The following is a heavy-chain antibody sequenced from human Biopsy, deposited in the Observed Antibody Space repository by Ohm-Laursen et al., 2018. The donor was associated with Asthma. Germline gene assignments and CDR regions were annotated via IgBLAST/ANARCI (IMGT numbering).Heavy chain of an antibody. CDR3: ARGDSSNWSHYYFDY. CDR1: GFAVRRDY. D-gene: IGHD3-22*01. J-gene: IGHJ4*02. Sequence: SLRLSCTASGFAVRRDYMFWVRQAPGKGPEWVSVIYSGGASHTADSVRGRFTISRDYSKNTLYLQMHSLRAEDTAVYYCARGDSSNWSHYYFDYWGQGTLVTVSS. CDR2: IYSGGAS. V-gene: IGHV3-53*01.